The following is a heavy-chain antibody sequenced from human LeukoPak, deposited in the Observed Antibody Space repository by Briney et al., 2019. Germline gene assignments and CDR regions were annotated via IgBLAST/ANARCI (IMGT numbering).Heavy chain of an antibody. V-gene: IGHV1-3*01. Sequence: ASVKVSCKASGYTFTSYAMHWVRQAPGQRLEWMGWINAGNGNTKYSQEFQDRVTTTRDTSISTAYMELRSLRSDDTAVYYCARVYDFWSGYYTSYYYYMDVWGKGTTVTVSS. CDR2: INAGNGNT. J-gene: IGHJ6*03. CDR3: ARVYDFWSGYYTSYYYYMDV. D-gene: IGHD3-3*01. CDR1: GYTFTSYA.